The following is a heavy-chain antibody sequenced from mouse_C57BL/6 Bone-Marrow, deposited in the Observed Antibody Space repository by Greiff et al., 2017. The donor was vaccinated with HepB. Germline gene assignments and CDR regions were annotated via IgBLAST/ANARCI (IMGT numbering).Heavy chain of an antibody. CDR1: GFTFSDYG. V-gene: IGHV5-17*01. D-gene: IGHD1-1*01. CDR2: ISSGSSTI. CDR3: ARQVITTVVPYYFDY. Sequence: DVKLVESGGGLVKPGGSLKLSCAASGFTFSDYGMHWVRQAPEKGLEWVAYISSGSSTIYYADTVKGRFTISRDNAKNTLFLQMTSLRSEDTAMYYCARQVITTVVPYYFDYWGQGTTLTVSS. J-gene: IGHJ2*01.